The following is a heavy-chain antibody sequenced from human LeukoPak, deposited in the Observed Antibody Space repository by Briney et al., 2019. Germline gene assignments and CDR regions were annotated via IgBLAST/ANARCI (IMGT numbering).Heavy chain of an antibody. CDR3: AKAQNPQQIVRGAFDY. J-gene: IGHJ4*02. V-gene: IGHV3-23*01. CDR1: GFTFSSYA. D-gene: IGHD6-13*01. Sequence: GGSLRLSCAASGFTFSSYAMSWVRQAPGKGLEWVSAISGSGGSTYYADSVKGRFTISRDNSKNTLYLQMNSLRAEDTAVYYCAKAQNPQQIVRGAFDYWGQGTLVTVSS. CDR2: ISGSGGST.